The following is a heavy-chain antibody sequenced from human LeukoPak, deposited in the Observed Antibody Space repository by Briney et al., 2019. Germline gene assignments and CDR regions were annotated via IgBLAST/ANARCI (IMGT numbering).Heavy chain of an antibody. CDR3: ARDGYSSSSGDAFDI. J-gene: IGHJ3*02. CDR2: IYYSGST. CDR1: GGSISSGGYY. Sequence: PSETLSLTCTVSGGSISSGGYYWSWIRRHPGKGLEWIGYIYYSGSTYYNPSLKSRVTISVDTSKNQFSLKLSSVTAADTAVYYCARDGYSSSSGDAFDIWGQGTMVTVSS. D-gene: IGHD6-6*01. V-gene: IGHV4-31*03.